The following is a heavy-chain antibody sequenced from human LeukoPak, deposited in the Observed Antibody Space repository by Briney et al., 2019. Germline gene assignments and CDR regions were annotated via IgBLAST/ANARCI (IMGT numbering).Heavy chain of an antibody. CDR1: GFTFRNYG. D-gene: IGHD3-3*01. Sequence: PGGSLRLSCAASGFTFRNYGMHWVRQAPGKGLEWVSAISGSGGSTYYADSVKGRFTISRDNSKNTLYLQMNSLRAEDTAVYYCAKDPYDFWSGYPRPIYFDYWGQGTLVTVSS. J-gene: IGHJ4*02. V-gene: IGHV3-23*01. CDR3: AKDPYDFWSGYPRPIYFDY. CDR2: ISGSGGST.